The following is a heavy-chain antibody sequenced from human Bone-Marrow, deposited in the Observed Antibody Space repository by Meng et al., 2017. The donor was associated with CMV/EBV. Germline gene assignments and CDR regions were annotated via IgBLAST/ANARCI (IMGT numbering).Heavy chain of an antibody. CDR2: IVRSGEDT. V-gene: IGHV3-23*01. CDR1: GFTFSNYH. CDR3: AKCYGDCSSTSCYPGWFDY. D-gene: IGHD2-2*01. Sequence: GESLKISCAASGFTFSNYHMSWVRQAPRKGLEWVSAIVRSGEDTYYADSVKGRFAISRDNSKNTLFLQMNSLRAEDTAVYYCAKCYGDCSSTSCYPGWFDYWGQGTLVTVSS. J-gene: IGHJ4*02.